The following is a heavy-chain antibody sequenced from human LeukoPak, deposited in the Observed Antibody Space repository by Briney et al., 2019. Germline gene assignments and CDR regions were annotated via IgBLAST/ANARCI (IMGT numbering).Heavy chain of an antibody. CDR1: GYSISSGYY. CDR3: ARDPIAVAAFDY. J-gene: IGHJ4*02. D-gene: IGHD6-19*01. Sequence: SETLSLTCTVSGYSISSGYYWGWIRQPPGKGLEWIGSIYHSGSTYYNPSLKSRVTISVDTSKNQFSLKLSSVTAADTAVYYCARDPIAVAAFDYWGQGTLVTVSS. V-gene: IGHV4-38-2*02. CDR2: IYHSGST.